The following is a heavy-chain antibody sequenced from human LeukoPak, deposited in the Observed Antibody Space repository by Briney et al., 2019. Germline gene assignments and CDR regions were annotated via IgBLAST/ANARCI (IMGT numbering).Heavy chain of an antibody. J-gene: IGHJ4*02. CDR2: ISGSGGST. D-gene: IGHD6-19*01. CDR1: GFTFSSYA. CDR3: AKVGEQWLVSEGLDY. V-gene: IGHV3-23*01. Sequence: GGSLRLSCAASGFTFSSYAMSWVRQAPGKGLEWVSAISGSGGSTYYADSVKGRFTISRDNSKNTLYLQMNSLRAEDTAVYYCAKVGEQWLVSEGLDYWGQGTLVTVSS.